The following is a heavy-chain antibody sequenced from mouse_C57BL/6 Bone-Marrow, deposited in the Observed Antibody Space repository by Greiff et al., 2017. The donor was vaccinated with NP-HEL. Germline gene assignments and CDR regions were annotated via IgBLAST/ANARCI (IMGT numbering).Heavy chain of an antibody. CDR2: IYPGSGST. Sequence: VQLQQPGAELVKPGASVKMSCKASGYTFTSYWITWVKQRPEQGLEWIGDIYPGSGSTNYNEKFKSKATLTVDTSSSTSYMQLSSLISEDSAVYYCARSPWLLHYYAMDYWGQGTSVTVSS. CDR3: ARSPWLLHYYAMDY. J-gene: IGHJ4*01. V-gene: IGHV1-55*01. CDR1: GYTFTSYW. D-gene: IGHD2-3*01.